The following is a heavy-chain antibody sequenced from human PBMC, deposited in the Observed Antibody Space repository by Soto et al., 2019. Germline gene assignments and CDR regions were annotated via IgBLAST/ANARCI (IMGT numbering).Heavy chain of an antibody. D-gene: IGHD5-18*01. V-gene: IGHV4-34*01. Sequence: SETLSLTCAVYGGSFSGYYWSWIRQPPGKGLEWIGEINHSGSTNYNPSLKSRVTISVDTSKNQFSLKLSSVTAADTAVYYCARAQLWWNYYYYYGMDVWGQGTTVT. CDR2: INHSGST. CDR3: ARAQLWWNYYYYYGMDV. J-gene: IGHJ6*02. CDR1: GGSFSGYY.